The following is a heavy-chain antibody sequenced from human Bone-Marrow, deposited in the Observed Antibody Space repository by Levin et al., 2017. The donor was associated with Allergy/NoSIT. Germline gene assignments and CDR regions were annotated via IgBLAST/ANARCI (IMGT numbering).Heavy chain of an antibody. J-gene: IGHJ4*02. CDR3: ARGATAGHYDY. CDR1: GFTFSGYS. Sequence: SGGSLRLSCAASGFTFSGYSMDWVRQAPGKGLEWVSYISSSSSTIYYAGSVKGRFTISRDNAENSLYLQMNSLRAEDTAVYYCARGATAGHYDYWGQGTLVTVSS. D-gene: IGHD6-13*01. CDR2: ISSSSSTI. V-gene: IGHV3-48*04.